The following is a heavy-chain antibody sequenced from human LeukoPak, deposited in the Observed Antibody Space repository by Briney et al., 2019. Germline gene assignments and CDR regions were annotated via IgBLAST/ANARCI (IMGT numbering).Heavy chain of an antibody. V-gene: IGHV3-30*02. CDR3: ARDYPSDLAARSLLVY. CDR1: GFIFSSYG. J-gene: IGHJ4*02. D-gene: IGHD6-6*01. CDR2: IRFDGRNK. Sequence: TGGSLRLSCAASGFIFSSYGMHWVRQAPGKGLEWVTFIRFDGRNKYYADSVKGRFTISRDNAKNSLYLQMNSLRAEDTAVYYCARDYPSDLAARSLLVYWGQGTLVTVSS.